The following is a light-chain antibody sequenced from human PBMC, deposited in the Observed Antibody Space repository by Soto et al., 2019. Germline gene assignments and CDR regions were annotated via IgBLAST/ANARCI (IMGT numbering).Light chain of an antibody. CDR3: QQYNKWPQT. V-gene: IGKV3-20*01. CDR2: GAS. J-gene: IGKJ1*01. Sequence: ELLLPLAPGTLALSRGARATLSCRSSQSIRSSHLVWYQQRPGQAPRLLIYGASNRATGLPDRFSGSGSGADFTLTITRLQSEDFAVYYCQQYNKWPQTFGQGTKVDIK. CDR1: QSIRSSH.